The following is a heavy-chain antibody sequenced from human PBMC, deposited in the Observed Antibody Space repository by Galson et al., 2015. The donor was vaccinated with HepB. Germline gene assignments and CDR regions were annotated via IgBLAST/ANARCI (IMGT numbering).Heavy chain of an antibody. D-gene: IGHD3-22*01. CDR2: VSYDGINK. J-gene: IGHJ4*02. Sequence: SLRLSCAASGFSFSSYGMHWVRQALGTGLEWVAAVSYDGINKYYSDSLKGRFTISRDNSKNTLYLQMNSPRVEDTAVYYCARGRNYYDSTGSYDYWGQGTLVTVSS. CDR1: GFSFSSYG. CDR3: ARGRNYYDSTGSYDY. V-gene: IGHV3-30*03.